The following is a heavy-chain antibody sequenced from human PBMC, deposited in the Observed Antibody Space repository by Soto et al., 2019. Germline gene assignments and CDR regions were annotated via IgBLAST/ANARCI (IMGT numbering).Heavy chain of an antibody. V-gene: IGHV3-30*18. CDR3: ANDLRSSNPVGDY. CDR2: ISYGGTKK. D-gene: IGHD6-13*01. J-gene: IGHJ4*02. Sequence: QVQLVESGGGVVQPGRSLRLSCAASGFTFSSYGMHWVRQAPGKGLEWVAVISYGGTKKYYADSVKGRFTISRDNSKNTLYLPMNSLRVEDTAVYYCANDLRSSNPVGDYWGQGTLVTVSS. CDR1: GFTFSSYG.